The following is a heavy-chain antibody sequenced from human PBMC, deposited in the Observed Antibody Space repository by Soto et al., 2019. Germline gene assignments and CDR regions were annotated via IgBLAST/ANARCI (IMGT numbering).Heavy chain of an antibody. CDR2: LSFDGSNK. V-gene: IGHV3-30*18. D-gene: IGHD3-22*01. CDR3: AKSATSSGYYARLDYRGQGALVTVSSGKGYGMDV. J-gene: IGHJ6*02. CDR1: GFTFSKYG. Sequence: GGSLRLSCEATGFTFSKYGMHWVRQAPGKGLEWVAVLSFDGSNKYYADSVKGRFTISRDNSKNMLYLQMNSLGVEATAVYYCAKSATSSGYYARLDYRGQGALVTVSSGKGYGMDVWGQGTTVTVSS.